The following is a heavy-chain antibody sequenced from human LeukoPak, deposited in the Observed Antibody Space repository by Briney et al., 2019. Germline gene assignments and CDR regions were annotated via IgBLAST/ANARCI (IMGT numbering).Heavy chain of an antibody. CDR2: IYYSGST. CDR3: ARGGQWGPWYYFDY. D-gene: IGHD6-19*01. J-gene: IGHJ4*02. V-gene: IGHV4-59*01. Sequence: SETLSLTCTASGDSINSYYWSWIRQPPGKGLEWIGYIYYSGSTNYNPSLKSRVTISVDTSKNQFSLKLSSVTAADTAVYYCARGGQWGPWYYFDYWGQGTLVTVSS. CDR1: GDSINSYY.